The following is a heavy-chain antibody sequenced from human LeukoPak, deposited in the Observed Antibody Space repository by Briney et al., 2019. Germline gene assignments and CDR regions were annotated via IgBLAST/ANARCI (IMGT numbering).Heavy chain of an antibody. CDR3: ARVSGSGSGWYTYYYYYYGMDV. Sequence: PSETLSLTCAVYGGSFSGYYWSWIRQPPGKGLEWVGEINHSGSTNYNPSLKSRVTISVDTSKNQFSLKLSSVTAADTAVYYCARVSGSGSGWYTYYYYYYGMDVWGQGTTVTVSS. V-gene: IGHV4-34*01. CDR2: INHSGST. J-gene: IGHJ6*02. D-gene: IGHD6-19*01. CDR1: GGSFSGYY.